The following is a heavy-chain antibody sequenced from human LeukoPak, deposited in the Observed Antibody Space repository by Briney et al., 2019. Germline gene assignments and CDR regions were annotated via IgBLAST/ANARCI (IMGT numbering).Heavy chain of an antibody. J-gene: IGHJ4*02. CDR1: GITFNSAS. D-gene: IGHD3-10*01. CDR3: ARDTSGSNVITYFDY. Sequence: PGGSLRVSCSASGITFNSASMNWVRQARGKGLEWVSYIDSTSTYMLYADSVKGRFTISRDNAKNALYLQMNSLRAEDTAVYYCARDTSGSNVITYFDYWGQGTPVTVSS. V-gene: IGHV3-21*01. CDR2: IDSTSTYM.